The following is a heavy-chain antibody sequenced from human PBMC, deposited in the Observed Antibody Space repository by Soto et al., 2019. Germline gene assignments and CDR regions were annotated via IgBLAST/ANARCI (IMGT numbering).Heavy chain of an antibody. CDR1: GYTFTSYD. CDR2: LNPNSGNT. CDR3: AREHSSSWRFDY. Sequence: QVQLVQSGAEVKKPGASVKVSCKASGYTFTSYDINWVRQATGQGLEWMGWLNPNSGNTGYAQKFQGRVTMIRNTSINTAYMELSSLRSEDTAVYYCAREHSSSWRFDYWGQGTLVTVSS. J-gene: IGHJ4*02. V-gene: IGHV1-8*01. D-gene: IGHD6-13*01.